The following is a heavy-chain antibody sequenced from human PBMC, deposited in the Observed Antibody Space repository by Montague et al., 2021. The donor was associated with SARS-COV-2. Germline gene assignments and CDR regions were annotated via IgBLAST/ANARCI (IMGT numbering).Heavy chain of an antibody. Sequence: TLSPTCTVSGGSISSGGYYWSWIRQHPGKGLEWIGYIYYSGSTYYNPSLKSRVTISVDTSKNQFSLKLSSMTAADTAVYYCARYCMVASRAPFAVDYWGQGTLVTVSS. V-gene: IGHV4-31*03. CDR3: ARYCMVASRAPFAVDY. D-gene: IGHD5-12*01. J-gene: IGHJ4*02. CDR1: GGSISSGGYY. CDR2: IYYSGST.